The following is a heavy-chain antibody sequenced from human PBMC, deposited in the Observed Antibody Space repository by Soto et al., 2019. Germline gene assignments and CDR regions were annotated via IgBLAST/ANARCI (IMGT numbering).Heavy chain of an antibody. D-gene: IGHD2-8*01. CDR3: ARRPAYTNNRYICFDP. V-gene: IGHV1-8*01. CDR2: MNPNSGNT. J-gene: IGHJ5*02. CDR1: GYTFTSYD. Sequence: ASVKVSCKASGYTFTSYDINWVRQATGQGLEWMGWMNPNSGNTGYAQKFQGRVTMTRNTSISTAYMELSSLRSEDTAVYYCARRPAYTNNRYICFDPWGQGTPVTVSS.